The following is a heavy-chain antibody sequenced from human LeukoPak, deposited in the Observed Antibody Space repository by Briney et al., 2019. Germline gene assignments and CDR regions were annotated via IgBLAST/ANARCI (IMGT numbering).Heavy chain of an antibody. CDR2: ISDSSGTI. CDR3: ARGLRYFDWPTWFDP. Sequence: GGSLRLSCAASGFTFNTYSMNWVRQAPGKGLEWVSYISDSSGTIYYADSVKGRFTISRDNARNSLYLQMNSLRAEDTAVYYCARGLRYFDWPTWFDPWGQGTLVTVSS. V-gene: IGHV3-48*01. D-gene: IGHD3-9*01. CDR1: GFTFNTYS. J-gene: IGHJ5*02.